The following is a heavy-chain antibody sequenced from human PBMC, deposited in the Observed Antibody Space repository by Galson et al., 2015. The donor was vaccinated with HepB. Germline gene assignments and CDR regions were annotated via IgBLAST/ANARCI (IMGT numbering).Heavy chain of an antibody. CDR2: ITPILGSA. D-gene: IGHD1-1*01. CDR1: GGSFSSYA. V-gene: IGHV1-69*13. J-gene: IGHJ4*02. CDR3: ASDPPYMDFRTFDF. Sequence: SVKVSCKASGGSFSSYALNWIRQAPGEGLEWMGGITPILGSANYAQKFQGRLTITADESTNTAYMELSSLAFEDTAVYFCASDPPYMDFRTFDFWGQGTLVVVSS.